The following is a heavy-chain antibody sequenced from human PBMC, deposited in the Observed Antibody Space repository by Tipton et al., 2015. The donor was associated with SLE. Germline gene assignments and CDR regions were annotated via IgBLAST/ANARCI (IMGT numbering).Heavy chain of an antibody. V-gene: IGHV3-7*01. D-gene: IGHD6-19*01. J-gene: IGHJ5*02. Sequence: SLRLSCAASGFTFSVYWMSWVRQAPGKGLEWVANIKQDGSEKNYVDSVKGRFTISRDNAKNSLYLQMNSLRAEDTAVYYRAAQWLETWGQGTLVTVSS. CDR2: IKQDGSEK. CDR3: AAQWLET. CDR1: GFTFSVYW.